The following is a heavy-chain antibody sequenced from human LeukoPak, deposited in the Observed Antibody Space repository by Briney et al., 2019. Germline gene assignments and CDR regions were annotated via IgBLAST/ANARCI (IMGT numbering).Heavy chain of an antibody. Sequence: GGSLRLSCVASGFTFTSYGMSWVRQAPGKRLEWVSGISGSGDATYYADSVEGRFTISRDNSKNTLYLQMNSLRAEETAVYYCAKLRGLSSSSENNWFDPWGQGTLVTVSS. D-gene: IGHD6-6*01. CDR2: ISGSGDAT. CDR1: GFTFTSYG. V-gene: IGHV3-23*01. CDR3: AKLRGLSSSSENNWFDP. J-gene: IGHJ5*02.